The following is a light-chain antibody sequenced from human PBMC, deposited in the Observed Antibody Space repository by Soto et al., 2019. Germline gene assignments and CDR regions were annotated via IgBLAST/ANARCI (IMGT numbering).Light chain of an antibody. CDR2: EVT. Sequence: QSVLTQPPSSSGSPGQSVTISCTGTTSDVGDYKYVSWYQKHPGKAPKLMIYEVTKLPSGVPDRFSGSKSGNTASLTVSGLQAEDEADYYCSSYVGSNNFYVFGTGTKVTVL. V-gene: IGLV2-8*01. CDR3: SSYVGSNNFYV. CDR1: TSDVGDYKY. J-gene: IGLJ1*01.